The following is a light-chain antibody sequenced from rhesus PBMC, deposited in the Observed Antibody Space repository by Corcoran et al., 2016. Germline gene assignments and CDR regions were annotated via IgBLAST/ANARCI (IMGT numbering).Light chain of an antibody. Sequence: HSGPTQPPSVSGSPGQSVTISCIGTSSDIGGYNYVSWYQQHPAKAPNLMIYGVTNRPSGVSDRFSGSKSGNTASLTISRLQTDDEADYFCCSYTTTGTYIFGSGTRLTVL. CDR1: SSDIGGYNY. CDR2: GVT. CDR3: CSYTTTGTYI. J-gene: IGLJ1*01. V-gene: IGLV2S7*01.